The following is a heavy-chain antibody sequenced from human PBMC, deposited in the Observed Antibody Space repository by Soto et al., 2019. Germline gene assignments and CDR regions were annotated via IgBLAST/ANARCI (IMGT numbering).Heavy chain of an antibody. CDR3: TSNIYYEFWSGYYAFDI. J-gene: IGHJ3*02. Sequence: EVQLVESGGGFVQPGGALRLSCVSPGVILRSYWMSWVRQAPGKGLEWVANIKPDGSGKYYVDSVKGRFTISRDNAKNSLYLQMNSLRAEDTAVYYCTSNIYYEFWSGYYAFDIWGQGTMVTVSS. CDR1: GVILRSYW. CDR2: IKPDGSGK. V-gene: IGHV3-7*01. D-gene: IGHD3-3*01.